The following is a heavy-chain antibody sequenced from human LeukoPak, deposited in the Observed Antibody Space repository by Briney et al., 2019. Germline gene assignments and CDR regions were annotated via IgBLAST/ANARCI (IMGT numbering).Heavy chain of an antibody. D-gene: IGHD3-10*01. CDR3: ASALLWFGELTKRDY. J-gene: IGHJ4*02. Sequence: PGGSLRLSCAASGFTFSSYAMHWVRQAPGKGLEWVAVISYDGSNKYYADSVKGRFTISRDNSKNTLYLQVNSLRAEDTAVYYCASALLWFGELTKRDYWGQGTLVTVSS. V-gene: IGHV3-30-3*01. CDR2: ISYDGSNK. CDR1: GFTFSSYA.